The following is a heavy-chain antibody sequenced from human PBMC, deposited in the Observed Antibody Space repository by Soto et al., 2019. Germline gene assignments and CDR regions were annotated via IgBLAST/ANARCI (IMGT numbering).Heavy chain of an antibody. D-gene: IGHD3-9*01. CDR3: ARDRRLRYFDWYYFDY. CDR1: GFTFSSYS. Sequence: PGGSLRLSCAASGFTFSSYSMNWVRQAPGKGLEWVSSISSSSSYIYYADSVKGRFTISRDNAKNSLYLQMNSLRAEDTAVYYCARDRRLRYFDWYYFDYWGQGTLVTVSS. J-gene: IGHJ4*02. CDR2: ISSSSSYI. V-gene: IGHV3-21*01.